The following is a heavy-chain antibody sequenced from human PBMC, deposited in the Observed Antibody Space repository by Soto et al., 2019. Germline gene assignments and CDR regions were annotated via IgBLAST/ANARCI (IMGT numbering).Heavy chain of an antibody. J-gene: IGHJ6*02. CDR3: AKDRSENFWVYYYAMDV. CDR1: GFNFGAYA. Sequence: GGSLRLSCEASGFNFGAYAMSWVRQAPGKGLEWVSGISGSSSGTYYTDSVKGRFTISRDNSKNTVYLQTNSLRGEDTAVYYCAKDRSENFWVYYYAMDVWGQGTAVTASS. CDR2: ISGSSSGT. D-gene: IGHD6-19*01. V-gene: IGHV3-23*01.